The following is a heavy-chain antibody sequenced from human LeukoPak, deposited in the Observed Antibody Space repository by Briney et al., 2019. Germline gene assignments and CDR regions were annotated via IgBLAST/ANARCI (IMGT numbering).Heavy chain of an antibody. J-gene: IGHJ3*01. D-gene: IGHD2-2*02. CDR1: GFRFSNYA. CDR3: ARDRDCSSTSCYNAFDV. CDR2: ISYDASNN. V-gene: IGHV3-30-3*01. Sequence: PGRSLRLSCAASGFRFSNYAMHWVRQAPGKGLEWVAVISYDASNNYYADSVKGRFTISRDNAKNTLYLQMNSLRVEDTAVYYCARDRDCSSTSCYNAFDVWGQGTMVTVSS.